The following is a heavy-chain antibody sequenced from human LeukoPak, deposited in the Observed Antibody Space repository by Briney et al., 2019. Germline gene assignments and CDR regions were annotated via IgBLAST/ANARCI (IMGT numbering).Heavy chain of an antibody. J-gene: IGHJ3*02. Sequence: GGSLRLSCAASGFPFSSYAMSCVRQAPGKGLEWVSSISGNSGGTYHADSVKGRFTISRDNSKSTLYLQMDSLRADDTAIYYCAKGSVVVVAASDAFDIWGQGTMVTVSS. V-gene: IGHV3-23*01. CDR3: AKGSVVVVAASDAFDI. CDR2: ISGNSGGT. D-gene: IGHD2-15*01. CDR1: GFPFSSYA.